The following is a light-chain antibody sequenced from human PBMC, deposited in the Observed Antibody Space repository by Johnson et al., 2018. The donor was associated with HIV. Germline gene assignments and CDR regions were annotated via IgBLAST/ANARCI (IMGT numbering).Light chain of an antibody. CDR1: YSNFGNNY. Sequence: QSVLTQPPSVSAAPGQKVTISCSRNYSNFGNNYVSWYQQLPGTAPKLLIFKNNERPSGIPDRFSGSKSGTSATLGITGLQTGDEADYYCGTWDTSLSAGGVFGTGTKVTVL. V-gene: IGLV1-51*02. CDR3: GTWDTSLSAGGV. J-gene: IGLJ1*01. CDR2: KNN.